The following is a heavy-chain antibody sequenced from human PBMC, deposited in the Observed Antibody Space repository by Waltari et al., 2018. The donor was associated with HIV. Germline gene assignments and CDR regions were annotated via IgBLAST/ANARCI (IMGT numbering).Heavy chain of an antibody. V-gene: IGHV3-49*04. Sequence: EVQLVESGGGLVQPGRSMRLSGTASGFTFGDSAMTWVRQAPGKGLEWVGFIRNKAYGGTTDYAASVKGRFTISRDDSKTIAYLQMNSLKTDDTAVYFCARDRDDGLDVWGQGTTVTVSS. CDR3: ARDRDDGLDV. CDR2: IRNKAYGGTT. CDR1: GFTFGDSA. J-gene: IGHJ6*02.